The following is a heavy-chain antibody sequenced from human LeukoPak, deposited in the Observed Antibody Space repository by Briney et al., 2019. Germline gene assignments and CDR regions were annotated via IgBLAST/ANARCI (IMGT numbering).Heavy chain of an antibody. D-gene: IGHD6-6*01. J-gene: IGHJ3*02. CDR2: ISAYNGNT. Sequence: ASVKVSCKASGYTFTSYGISWVRQAPGQGLEWMGWISAYNGNTNYAQKLQGRVTMTTDTSTSTAYMELRSLRSEDTAVYYCARDSTSLFLFDIWGQGTMVTVSS. CDR3: ARDSTSLFLFDI. CDR1: GYTFTSYG. V-gene: IGHV1-18*01.